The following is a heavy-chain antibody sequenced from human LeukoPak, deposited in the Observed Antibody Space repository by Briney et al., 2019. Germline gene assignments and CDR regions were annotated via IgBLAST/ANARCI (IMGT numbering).Heavy chain of an antibody. CDR1: GGSISSSSYY. CDR3: AGLLWFANWYFDL. J-gene: IGHJ2*01. CDR2: IYYSGST. Sequence: SETLSLTCTVSGGSISSSSYYWGWIRQPPGKGLEWIGSIYYSGSTYYNPSLKSRVTISVDTSKNQFSLKLSSVTAADTAVYYCAGLLWFANWYFDLWGRGTLVTVSS. V-gene: IGHV4-39*07. D-gene: IGHD3-10*01.